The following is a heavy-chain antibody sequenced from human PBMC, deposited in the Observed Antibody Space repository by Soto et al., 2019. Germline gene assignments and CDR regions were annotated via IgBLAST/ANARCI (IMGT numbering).Heavy chain of an antibody. V-gene: IGHV4-30-2*01. J-gene: IGHJ5*02. CDR2: IFHGGNS. CDR3: ARDGVSRIDP. D-gene: IGHD3-3*01. Sequence: QLQLQESGSGLVKPSQTLSLTCSVSNGSLSSGIFSWTWIRQPPGRGLEWIGYIFHGGNSYYNPSLKSRVIMSVDKSKNQFSLKLTSVTAADTAVYYCARDGVSRIDPWGQGILVTVSS. CDR1: NGSLSSGIFS.